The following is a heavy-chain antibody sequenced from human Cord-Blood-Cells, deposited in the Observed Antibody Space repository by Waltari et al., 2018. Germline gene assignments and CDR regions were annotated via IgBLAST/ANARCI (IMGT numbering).Heavy chain of an antibody. J-gene: IGHJ4*02. CDR2: IYTSGST. V-gene: IGHV4-61*09. CDR1: GGSISSGSYY. D-gene: IGHD3-3*01. Sequence: QVQLQESGPGLVKPSQTLSLTCTVSGGSISSGSYYWSWIRQPAGKGLEWIGYIYTSGSTTYNPSLKSRGTRSVDTSKNQFSLKLSSVTAADTAVYYCARKHDFWSGYYDYWGQGTLVTVSS. CDR3: ARKHDFWSGYYDY.